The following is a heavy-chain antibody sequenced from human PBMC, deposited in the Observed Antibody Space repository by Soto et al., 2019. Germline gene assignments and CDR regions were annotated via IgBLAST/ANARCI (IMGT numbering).Heavy chain of an antibody. CDR3: ARGYCTATICDPWFDP. V-gene: IGHV5-51*01. D-gene: IGHD2-8*02. Sequence: PGESLKISCQGSGYAFSSYWIAWVRQMTGKGLEWMGIIYPGDSDTRYSPSSQGQVTISVDKSITTAYLQWSSLKASDTAMYYCARGYCTATICDPWFDPWGQGTLVTDSS. CDR1: GYAFSSYW. CDR2: IYPGDSDT. J-gene: IGHJ5*02.